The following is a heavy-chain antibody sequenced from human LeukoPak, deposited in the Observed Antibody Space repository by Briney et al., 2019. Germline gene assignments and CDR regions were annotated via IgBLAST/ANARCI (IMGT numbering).Heavy chain of an antibody. D-gene: IGHD4-17*01. CDR3: ARDLYGDYVEITWFDP. CDR2: IYTSGST. Sequence: NSSENLSLTCTVSGGSSSSYYWGWIRPPPGKGLEWIGRIYTSGSTNYLPSLKSRVTMPVDTSKIQFSLKLSAVTAAGTAVYYCARDLYGDYVEITWFDPWGQGTLVTVSS. V-gene: IGHV4-4*07. CDR1: GGSSSSYY. J-gene: IGHJ5*02.